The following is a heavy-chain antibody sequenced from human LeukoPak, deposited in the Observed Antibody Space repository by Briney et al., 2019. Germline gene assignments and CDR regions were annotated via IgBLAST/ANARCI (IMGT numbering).Heavy chain of an antibody. CDR1: GFTFSDYY. Sequence: GGSLRLACAASGFTFSDYYMSWIRQAPGKGLEWFSYNSTSGSTIYYADSVKGRFTISRDNAKNSLYLQMNSLRAEDTAVYYCARDKEQWTGGNYWGQGTLVTVSS. CDR3: ARDKEQWTGGNY. J-gene: IGHJ4*02. V-gene: IGHV3-11*04. CDR2: NSTSGSTI. D-gene: IGHD3/OR15-3a*01.